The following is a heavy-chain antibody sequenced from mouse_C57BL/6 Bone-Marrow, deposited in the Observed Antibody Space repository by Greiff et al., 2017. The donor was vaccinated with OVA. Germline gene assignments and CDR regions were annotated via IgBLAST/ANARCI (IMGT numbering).Heavy chain of an antibody. CDR2: IDPNSGGT. D-gene: IGHD3-1*01. V-gene: IGHV1-72*01. Sequence: QVHVKQPGAELVKPGASVKLSCKASGYTFTSYWMHWVKQRPGPGLEWIGRIDPNSGGTKYNEKFKSKATLTVDKPSSTAYMQLSSLTSEDSAVYYCARGLRYFDVWGTGTTVTVAS. CDR3: ARGLRYFDV. CDR1: GYTFTSYW. J-gene: IGHJ1*03.